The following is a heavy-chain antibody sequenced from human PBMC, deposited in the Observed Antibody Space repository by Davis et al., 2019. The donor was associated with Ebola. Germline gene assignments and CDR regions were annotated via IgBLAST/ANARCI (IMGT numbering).Heavy chain of an antibody. J-gene: IGHJ6*02. Sequence: GGSLRLSCAASGFTFSSYAMSWVRQAPGKGLEWVSAISGSGGSTYYADSVKGRFTISRDNSKNTLYLQMNSLRAEDTAVYYCASRYCSGGSCYYYYYGMDVWGQGTTVTVSS. CDR2: ISGSGGST. D-gene: IGHD2-15*01. CDR1: GFTFSSYA. CDR3: ASRYCSGGSCYYYYYGMDV. V-gene: IGHV3-23*01.